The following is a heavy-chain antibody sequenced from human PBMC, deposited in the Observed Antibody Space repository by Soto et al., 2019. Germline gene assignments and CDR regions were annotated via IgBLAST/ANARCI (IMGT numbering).Heavy chain of an antibody. Sequence: QIPLLQSGAEVKKPGASVKVTCQASGYTFRNFGISWVRQAPGQGLEWMGWISAYNANANYAQKFQGRLTMTADTSTSTAYMELRSLRSDDTAVYYCARENSYFDYWGQGTLVTVSS. CDR1: GYTFRNFG. CDR2: ISAYNANA. CDR3: ARENSYFDY. V-gene: IGHV1-18*01. J-gene: IGHJ4*02.